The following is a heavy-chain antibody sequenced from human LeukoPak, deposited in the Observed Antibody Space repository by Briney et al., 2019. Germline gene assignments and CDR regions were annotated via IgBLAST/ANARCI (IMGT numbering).Heavy chain of an antibody. J-gene: IGHJ6*03. CDR1: GYTFTGYY. CDR2: INPNSGGT. Sequence: GASVKVSCKASGYTFTGYYMHWVRQAPGQGLEWMGWINPNSGGTNYAQKFQGRVTMTRDTSISTAYMELSRLRSDDTAVYYCARGGSGYYWAYYYYYYMDVWGKGTTVTVSS. V-gene: IGHV1-2*02. D-gene: IGHD3-22*01. CDR3: ARGGSGYYWAYYYYYYMDV.